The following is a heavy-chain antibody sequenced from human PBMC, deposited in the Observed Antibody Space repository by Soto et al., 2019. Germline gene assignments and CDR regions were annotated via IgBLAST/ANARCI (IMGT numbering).Heavy chain of an antibody. CDR2: FDPEDDET. CDR3: ATQSRYTSWSTPNIYHYYGMDV. Sequence: QVQLVQSGSEVKKPGASVKVSCKVSGYTLTDLSMHWVRQAPGKGLEWMGGFDPEDDETMYAQKFQGRITMTEDTSTDTAYMEMSILRPEDTGVYYCATQSRYTSWSTPNIYHYYGMDVWGQGTTVTVSS. CDR1: GYTLTDLS. J-gene: IGHJ6*02. V-gene: IGHV1-24*01. D-gene: IGHD2-2*02.